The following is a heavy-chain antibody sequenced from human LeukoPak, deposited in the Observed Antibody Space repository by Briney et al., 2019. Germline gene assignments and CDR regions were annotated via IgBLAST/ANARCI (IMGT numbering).Heavy chain of an antibody. J-gene: IGHJ4*02. CDR3: ARPVTEGGDSSGWYPFFDY. CDR2: INAGNGNT. D-gene: IGHD6-19*01. V-gene: IGHV1-3*01. CDR1: GYTFTSYA. Sequence: GASVKVSCKASGYTFTSYAMHWVRQAPGQRLEWMGWINAGNGNTKYSQKFQGRVTITRDTSASTAYMELSSLRSEDTAVYYCARPVTEGGDSSGWYPFFDYWGQGTLVTVSS.